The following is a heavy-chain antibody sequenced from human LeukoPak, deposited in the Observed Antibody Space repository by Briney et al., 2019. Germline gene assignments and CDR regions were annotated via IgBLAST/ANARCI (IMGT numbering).Heavy chain of an antibody. V-gene: IGHV4-34*01. J-gene: IGHJ4*02. CDR1: GGSFSGYY. CDR2: INHSGST. CDR3: ARGLNYYGSGSYYYFDY. Sequence: SETLSLTCAVYGGSFSGYYWSWIRQPPGKGLEWIGEINHSGSTNYNPSLKSRVTTSVDTSKNQFSLKLSSVTAADTAVYYCARGLNYYGSGSYYYFDYWGQGTLVTVSS. D-gene: IGHD3-10*01.